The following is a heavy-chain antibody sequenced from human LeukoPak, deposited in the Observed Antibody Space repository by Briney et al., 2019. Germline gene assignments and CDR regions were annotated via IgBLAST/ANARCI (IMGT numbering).Heavy chain of an antibody. V-gene: IGHV1-2*02. CDR3: ARLLPVKFRKGYYYMDV. CDR1: GYTFTGYY. CDR2: INPNSGGT. J-gene: IGHJ6*03. Sequence: ASVKVSCKASGYTFTGYYMHWVRQAPGQGLEWMGWINPNSGGTNYAQKLQGRVTMTTDTSTSTAYMELRSLRSDDTAVYYCARLLPVKFRKGYYYMDVWGKGTTVTISS. D-gene: IGHD2-21*02.